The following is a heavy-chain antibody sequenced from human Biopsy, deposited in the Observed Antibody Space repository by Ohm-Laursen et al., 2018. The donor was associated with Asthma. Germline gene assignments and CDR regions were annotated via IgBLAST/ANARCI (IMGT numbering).Heavy chain of an antibody. Sequence: ASVKVSCKASGYTFINYAIHWVRQAPGQRLEWMGWINASNGNTKYSQKFQGRVTISRDTSASTAYIDLSSLRSEDTAVYYCARTYYDFLTGQVNDAFAMRGQGTMVTVSS. CDR1: GYTFINYA. D-gene: IGHD3-9*01. J-gene: IGHJ3*02. V-gene: IGHV1-3*01. CDR2: INASNGNT. CDR3: ARTYYDFLTGQVNDAFAM.